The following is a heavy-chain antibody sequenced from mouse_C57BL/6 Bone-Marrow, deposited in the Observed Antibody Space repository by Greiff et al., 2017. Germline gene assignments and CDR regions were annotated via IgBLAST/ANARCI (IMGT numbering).Heavy chain of an antibody. D-gene: IGHD1-1*01. CDR2: IDPETGGT. Sequence: VQLQQSGAELVRPGASVTLSCKASGYTFTDYEMHWVKQTPVHGLEWIGAIDPETGGTAYNQKFEGKAILTADKSSSTAYMELRSLTSEDSAVYYCTRRPYYGSSYPFAYWGQGTLVTVSA. J-gene: IGHJ3*01. CDR3: TRRPYYGSSYPFAY. CDR1: GYTFTDYE. V-gene: IGHV1-15*01.